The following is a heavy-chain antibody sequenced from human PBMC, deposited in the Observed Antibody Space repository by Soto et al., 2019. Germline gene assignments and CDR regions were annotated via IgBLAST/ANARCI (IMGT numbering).Heavy chain of an antibody. CDR2: IYSGGYT. D-gene: IGHD3-10*01. V-gene: IGHV3-53*01. Sequence: EVQLVESGGGLIQPGGSLRLSCAVSGFTVSNNYMSWVRQAPGKGLEGVSVIYSGGYTAYGDSVKGRFTISRDNSKNTLFLKRNSREPGATAVFLCPSHPGGGGYWGQGTLVTVSS. CDR3: PSHPGGGGY. CDR1: GFTVSNNY. J-gene: IGHJ4*02.